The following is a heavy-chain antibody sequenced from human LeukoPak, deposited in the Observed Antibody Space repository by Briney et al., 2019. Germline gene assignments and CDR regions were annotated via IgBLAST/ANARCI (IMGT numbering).Heavy chain of an antibody. D-gene: IGHD6-6*01. V-gene: IGHV3-21*01. CDR1: GFTFSSYS. CDR2: ISSSSSYI. Sequence: SGGSLRLSCAASGFTFSSYSMNWVRQAPGKGLEWVSSISSSSSYIYYADSVKGRFTISRDNAKNSLYLQMNSLRAEDTAVYYCAREGYNSSSSYYYGMDVWGQGTTVTVSS. J-gene: IGHJ6*02. CDR3: AREGYNSSSSYYYGMDV.